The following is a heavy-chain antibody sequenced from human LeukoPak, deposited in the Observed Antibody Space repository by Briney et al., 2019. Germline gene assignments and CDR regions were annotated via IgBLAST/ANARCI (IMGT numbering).Heavy chain of an antibody. J-gene: IGHJ2*01. V-gene: IGHV3-13*01. Sequence: GGSLRLSCAASGFTFSSYDMHWVRQATGKGLEWVSAIGTAGDTYYPGSVKGRFTISRENAKNSLYLQMNSLRAGDTAVYYCARDMDYYDSSEYFDLWGRGTLVTVSS. CDR2: IGTAGDT. CDR1: GFTFSSYD. D-gene: IGHD3-22*01. CDR3: ARDMDYYDSSEYFDL.